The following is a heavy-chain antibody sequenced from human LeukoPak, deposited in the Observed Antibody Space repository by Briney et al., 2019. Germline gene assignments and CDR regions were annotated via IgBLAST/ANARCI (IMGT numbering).Heavy chain of an antibody. Sequence: GGSLRLSCAASGFTFSSYGMHWVRQAPGKGLEWVAFIRYDGSNKYYADSVKGRFTISRDNSKNTLYLQMNSLRAEDTAVFYCAKSPVRRLHSLIWYFDYWGQGALVTVSS. CDR2: IRYDGSNK. CDR1: GFTFSSYG. CDR3: AKSPVRRLHSLIWYFDY. V-gene: IGHV3-30*02. J-gene: IGHJ4*02. D-gene: IGHD5-24*01.